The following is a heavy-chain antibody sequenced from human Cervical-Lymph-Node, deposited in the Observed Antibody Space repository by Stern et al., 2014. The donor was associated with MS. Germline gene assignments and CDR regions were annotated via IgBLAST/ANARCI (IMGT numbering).Heavy chain of an antibody. J-gene: IGHJ4*02. CDR1: GGSVSSGSYH. D-gene: IGHD5-18*01. CDR3: ARESSGGYR. V-gene: IGHV4-61*01. Sequence: QVQLQESGPGLVKPSETLSLTCAVSGGSVSSGSYHWTWIRQPPGKRLEWIGHISYGGSNTYNPALKSRVTISVDMSKNQFSLNLSSVTAADTAVYYCARESSGGYRWGQGTLVTVSS. CDR2: ISYGGSN.